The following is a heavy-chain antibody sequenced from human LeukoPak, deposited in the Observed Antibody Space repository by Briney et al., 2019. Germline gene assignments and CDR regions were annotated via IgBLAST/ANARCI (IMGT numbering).Heavy chain of an antibody. V-gene: IGHV3-7*02. D-gene: IGHD3-10*01. CDR1: GFTISNYW. CDR3: ARGPGGSGSYSLTENWFDP. CDR2: INQDGTVE. J-gene: IGHJ5*02. Sequence: PGGSLRLPCAASGFTISNYWMNWVRQAPGEGLEWVANINQDGTVEHYVDSVKGRFTISRDNAKNSLYLQMNTLRAEDTAVYYCARGPGGSGSYSLTENWFDPWGQGTLVTVS.